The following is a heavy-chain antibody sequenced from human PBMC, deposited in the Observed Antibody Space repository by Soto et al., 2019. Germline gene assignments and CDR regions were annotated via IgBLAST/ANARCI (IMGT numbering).Heavy chain of an antibody. V-gene: IGHV1-58*01. CDR3: AAGGFDTRFDY. D-gene: IGHD5-12*01. J-gene: IGHJ4*02. CDR1: GFTFTSSA. CDR2: IVVGSGNT. Sequence: QMQLVQSGPEVKKPGTSVKVSCKASGFTFTSSAVQWVRQARGQRLEWIGWIVVGSGNTNYAQKFQERVTITRDMSTSTAYMELSSRRSEDTAVYYCAAGGFDTRFDYWGQGTLVTVSS.